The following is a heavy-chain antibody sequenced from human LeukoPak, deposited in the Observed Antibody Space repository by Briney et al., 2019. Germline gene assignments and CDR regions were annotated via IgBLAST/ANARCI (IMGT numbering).Heavy chain of an antibody. CDR2: ISCDGSSK. CDR3: ARVGVNYGDSFPFDF. Sequence: GGSLRLSCAASGFTFSRYAVHWVRQAPGRGLEWVALISCDGSSKDYADSVKGRFTISRDNSNNTLYLQMNSLRAEDTAVYYCARVGVNYGDSFPFDFWGQGTLVTVSS. D-gene: IGHD4-17*01. CDR1: GFTFSRYA. V-gene: IGHV3-30-3*01. J-gene: IGHJ4*02.